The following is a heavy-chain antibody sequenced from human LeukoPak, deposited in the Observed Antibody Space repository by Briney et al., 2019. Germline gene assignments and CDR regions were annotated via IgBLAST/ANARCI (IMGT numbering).Heavy chain of an antibody. CDR1: GFTFDDYA. Sequence: GGSLRLSCAASGFTFDDYAMHWVRQAPGKGLEWVSGISWNSGSIGYAGSVKGRFTISRDNAKNSLYLQMNSLRAEDTAVYYCAKGIPYYDILTGYSTSHAFDIWGQGTMVTVSS. CDR3: AKGIPYYDILTGYSTSHAFDI. D-gene: IGHD3-9*01. V-gene: IGHV3-9*01. CDR2: ISWNSGSI. J-gene: IGHJ3*02.